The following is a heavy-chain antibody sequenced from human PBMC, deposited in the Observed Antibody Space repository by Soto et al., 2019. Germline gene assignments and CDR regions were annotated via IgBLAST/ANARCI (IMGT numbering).Heavy chain of an antibody. CDR1: GDSINTNY. CDR2: IHYSGST. J-gene: IGHJ4*02. V-gene: IGHV4-59*01. D-gene: IGHD6-19*01. Sequence: SETLSLTCTVSGDSINTNYWNWIRQPPNKGPEWIGYIHYSGSTDRNPSLKGRVTISIDTSKKQFSLTLTSVTAADTAIYYCARGRSVSGSFYFDYWGQGELVTVSS. CDR3: ARGRSVSGSFYFDY.